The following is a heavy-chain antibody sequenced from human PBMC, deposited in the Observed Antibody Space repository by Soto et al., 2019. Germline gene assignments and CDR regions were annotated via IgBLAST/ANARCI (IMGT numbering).Heavy chain of an antibody. CDR3: AKGGPYYGSGSARLNWFDP. CDR2: FSWNSGSI. J-gene: IGHJ5*02. V-gene: IGHV3-9*01. Sequence: PGGSLRLSCAASGFTFDDYAMHWVRQAPGKGLEWVSVFSWNSGSIGYVVSVKGRFTISRDNSKNSLFLQMNSLRAEDTALFYCAKGGPYYGSGSARLNWFDPWGQGTLVTVSS. D-gene: IGHD3-10*01. CDR1: GFTFDDYA.